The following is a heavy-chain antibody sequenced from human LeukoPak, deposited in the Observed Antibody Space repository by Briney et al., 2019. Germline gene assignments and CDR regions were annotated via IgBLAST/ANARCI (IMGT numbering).Heavy chain of an antibody. CDR3: AKSMSGPNDY. Sequence: GGSLRLSCAASGFSFSSSWIHWVRQAPGKGLVWVSRITPDGSGTDYADSVKGRFTISRDNAKNTLYLQMNSLRVEDTAVYYCAKSMSGPNDYWGQGTLVTVSS. CDR2: ITPDGSGT. CDR1: GFSFSSSW. V-gene: IGHV3-74*01. J-gene: IGHJ4*02. D-gene: IGHD3-3*01.